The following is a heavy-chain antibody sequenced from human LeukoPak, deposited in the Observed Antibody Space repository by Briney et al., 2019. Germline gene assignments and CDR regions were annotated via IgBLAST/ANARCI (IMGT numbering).Heavy chain of an antibody. CDR2: IWYDGSNK. J-gene: IGHJ4*02. CDR3: ARVRYCGGDCYSRVIDY. D-gene: IGHD2-21*02. CDR1: GFTFSSYG. V-gene: IGHV3-33*01. Sequence: PGGSLRLSCAASGFTFSSYGMHWVRQAPGKGLEWVAVIWYDGSNKYYADSVKGRFTISRDNSKNTLYLQMNSLRAEDTAVYYCARVRYCGGDCYSRVIDYWGQGTLVTVSS.